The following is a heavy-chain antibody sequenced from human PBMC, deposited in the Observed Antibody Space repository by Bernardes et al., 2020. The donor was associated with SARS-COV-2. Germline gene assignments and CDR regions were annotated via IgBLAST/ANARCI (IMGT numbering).Heavy chain of an antibody. J-gene: IGHJ4*02. CDR2: IYYTGIS. CDR1: GGSIISSSYY. V-gene: IGHV4-39*01. Sequence: SETLSLTCSVSGGSIISSSYYWGWIRQPPVKGLEWIGNIYYTGISYSNPSLKSRVTISVDTSKNQFSLKLSSVTAADTAVYYCVRHTVAVARTPGFNVDYWGQGALVTVSS. D-gene: IGHD6-19*01. CDR3: VRHTVAVARTPGFNVDY.